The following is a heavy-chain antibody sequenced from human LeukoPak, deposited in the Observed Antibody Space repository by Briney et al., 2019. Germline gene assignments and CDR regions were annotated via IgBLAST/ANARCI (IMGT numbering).Heavy chain of an antibody. CDR3: ARVPKRGYSYGHFDY. CDR2: IIPIFGTA. Sequence: GASVKVSCKASGYTFTGYYMHWVRQAPGQGLEWMGGIIPIFGTANYAQKFQGRVTITTDESTSTAYMELSSLRSEDTAVYYCARVPKRGYSYGHFDYWGQGTLVTVSS. J-gene: IGHJ4*02. V-gene: IGHV1-69*05. D-gene: IGHD5-18*01. CDR1: GYTFTGYY.